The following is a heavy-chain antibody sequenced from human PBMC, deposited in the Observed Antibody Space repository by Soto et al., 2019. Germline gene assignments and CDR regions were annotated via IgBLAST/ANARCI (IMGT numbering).Heavy chain of an antibody. V-gene: IGHV3-23*01. J-gene: IGHJ4*02. CDR2: ISDSGATT. CDR1: GFTFSSYA. Sequence: GGSLRLSCAASGFTFSSYAMSWVRQAPGKGLEWVSGISDSGATTYYADSVRGRFTISRDNSKNTLYLQMKSLRAEDSASYYCAKEDTSSGSLDYWGQGALVTVSS. D-gene: IGHD6-19*01. CDR3: AKEDTSSGSLDY.